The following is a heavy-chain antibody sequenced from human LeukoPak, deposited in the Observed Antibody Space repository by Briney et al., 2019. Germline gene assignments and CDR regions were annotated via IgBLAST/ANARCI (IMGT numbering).Heavy chain of an antibody. V-gene: IGHV1-46*01. CDR3: ARDRSYYGDYGGLDY. CDR2: INPSGGST. CDR1: GYTFTSYY. Sequence: ASVKVSCKASGYTFTSYYMHWVRQAPGQGPEWMGIINPSGGSTSYAQKFQGRVTMTRDMSTSTVYMELSSLRSEDTAVYYCARDRSYYGDYGGLDYWGQGTLVTVSS. J-gene: IGHJ4*02. D-gene: IGHD4-17*01.